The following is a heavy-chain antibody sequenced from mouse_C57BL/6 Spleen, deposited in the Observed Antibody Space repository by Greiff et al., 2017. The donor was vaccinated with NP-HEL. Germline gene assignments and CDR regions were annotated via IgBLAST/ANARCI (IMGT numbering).Heavy chain of an antibody. Sequence: EVQLQQSGPELVKPGASVKISCKASGYTFTDYYMNWVKQSHGKSLEWIGDINPNNGGTSYNQKFKGKATLTVDKSSSTAYMELRSLTSEDSAVYYCARYDYYGSSYAFDVWGTGTTVTVSS. J-gene: IGHJ1*03. CDR1: GYTFTDYY. CDR3: ARYDYYGSSYAFDV. CDR2: INPNNGGT. V-gene: IGHV1-26*01. D-gene: IGHD1-1*01.